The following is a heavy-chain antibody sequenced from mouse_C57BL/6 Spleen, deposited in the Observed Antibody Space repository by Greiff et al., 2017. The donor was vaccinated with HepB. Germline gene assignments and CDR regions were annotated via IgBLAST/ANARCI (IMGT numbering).Heavy chain of an antibody. J-gene: IGHJ2*01. CDR2: ISDGGSYT. D-gene: IGHD2-3*01. CDR1: GFTFSSYA. V-gene: IGHV5-4*01. CDR3: ARRGDGYYDY. Sequence: EVQLVESGGGLVKPGGSLKLSCAASGFTFSSYAMSWVRQTPEKRLEWVATISDGGSYTYYPDNVKGRFTISRDNAKNNLYLQMSHLKSEDTAMYYCARRGDGYYDYWGQGTTLTVSS.